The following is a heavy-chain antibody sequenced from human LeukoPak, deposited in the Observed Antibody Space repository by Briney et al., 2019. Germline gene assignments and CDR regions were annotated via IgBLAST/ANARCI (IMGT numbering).Heavy chain of an antibody. CDR3: ARGFALDF. Sequence: SQTLSVTCAISGDSVSSKNGAWNWIRQSPSRGLEWLGRTYYRSKWYNDYAESVKSRISINPDTSKNQFSLHLNSVTADDTAVYYCARGFALDFWGQGTMVTVSS. V-gene: IGHV6-1*01. CDR2: TYYRSKWYN. CDR1: GDSVSSKNGA. J-gene: IGHJ3*01.